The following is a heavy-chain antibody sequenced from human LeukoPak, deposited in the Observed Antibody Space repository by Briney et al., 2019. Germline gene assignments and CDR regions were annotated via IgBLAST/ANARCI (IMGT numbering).Heavy chain of an antibody. D-gene: IGHD3-10*01. V-gene: IGHV1-24*01. CDR2: FDPEDGET. CDR1: GYTFTGYY. Sequence: ASVKVSCKASGYTFTGYYMHWVRQAPGKGLEWMGGFDPEDGETIYAQKFQGRVTMTEDTSTDTAYMELSSLRSEDTAVYYCTHKMVRGATSWFDPWGQGTLVTVSS. J-gene: IGHJ5*02. CDR3: THKMVRGATSWFDP.